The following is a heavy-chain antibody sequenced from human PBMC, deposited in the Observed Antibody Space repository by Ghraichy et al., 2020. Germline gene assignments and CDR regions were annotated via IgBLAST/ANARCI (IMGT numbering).Heavy chain of an antibody. V-gene: IGHV3-21*01. CDR3: AREEQWLGETYYFDY. CDR2: ISSSSSYI. J-gene: IGHJ4*02. Sequence: GGSLRLSCAASGFTFSSYSMNWVRQAPGKGLEWVLSISSSSSYIYYADSVKGRFTISRDNAKNSLYLQMNSLRAEDTAVYYCAREEQWLGETYYFDYWGQGTLVTVSS. D-gene: IGHD6-19*01. CDR1: GFTFSSYS.